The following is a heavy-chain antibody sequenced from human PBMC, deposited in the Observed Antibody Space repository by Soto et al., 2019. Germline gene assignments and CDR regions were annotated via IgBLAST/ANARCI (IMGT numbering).Heavy chain of an antibody. J-gene: IGHJ6*03. D-gene: IGHD3-3*01. CDR3: AGFFFQGEEGISGLCTVTAF. V-gene: IGHV5-51*01. CDR1: ADSCAGYW. CDR2: IYPGDSDT. Sequence: PGESLKISWKFAADSCAGYWGVRVRPLPGKGLEWMGIIYPGDSDTRYSPSFQGQVTISADKSISTAYLQWSSLKASDTAMYYCAGFFFQGEEGISGLCTVTAFLVKGST.